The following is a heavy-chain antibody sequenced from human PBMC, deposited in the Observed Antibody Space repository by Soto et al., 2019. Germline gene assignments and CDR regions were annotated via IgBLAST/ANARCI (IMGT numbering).Heavy chain of an antibody. CDR3: ASNSIVATTKFDY. V-gene: IGHV1-69*02. Sequence: QVQLVQSGAEVKKPGSSVKVSCKASGATFSSYTISWVRQAPGQGLEWMGRIIPILGIANYAQKFQGRVTITADKSTSTAYMELSSLRSEDTAVYYCASNSIVATTKFDYWGQGTLVTVSS. D-gene: IGHD5-12*01. CDR2: IIPILGIA. CDR1: GATFSSYT. J-gene: IGHJ4*02.